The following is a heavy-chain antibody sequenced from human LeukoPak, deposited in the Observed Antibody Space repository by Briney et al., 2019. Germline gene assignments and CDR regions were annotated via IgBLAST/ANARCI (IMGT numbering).Heavy chain of an antibody. J-gene: IGHJ4*02. D-gene: IGHD3-10*01. CDR3: ARDAFGELFDY. Sequence: GGSLRLSCAASGFTLSSYSMKWVRQAPGKGLEWVSFISSSSSYIYYADSVKGRFTISRDNAKNSLYLQMNSLRAEDTAVYYCARDAFGELFDYWGQGTLVTVSS. V-gene: IGHV3-21*01. CDR2: ISSSSSYI. CDR1: GFTLSSYS.